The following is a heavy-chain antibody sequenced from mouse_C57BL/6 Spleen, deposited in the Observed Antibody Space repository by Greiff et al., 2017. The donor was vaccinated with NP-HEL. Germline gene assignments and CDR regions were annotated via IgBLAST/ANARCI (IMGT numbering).Heavy chain of an antibody. J-gene: IGHJ2*01. V-gene: IGHV1-26*01. CDR1: GYTFTDYY. Sequence: EVQLQQSGPELVKPGASVKISCKASGYTFTDYYMNWVKQSHGKSLEWIGDINPNNGGTSYNQKFKGKATLTVDKSSSTAYMELRSLTSEDSAVYYCARRRDYDVADYWGQGTTLTVSS. D-gene: IGHD2-4*01. CDR3: ARRRDYDVADY. CDR2: INPNNGGT.